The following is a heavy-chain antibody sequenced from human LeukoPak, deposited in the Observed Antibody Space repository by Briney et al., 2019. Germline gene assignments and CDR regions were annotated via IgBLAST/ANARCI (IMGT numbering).Heavy chain of an antibody. CDR2: INHSGST. CDR1: GGSFSGYY. Sequence: PSETLSLTCAVYGGSFSGYYWSWLRQPPGKGLEWIGEINHSGSTNYNPPLKSRVTISVDTSKNQFSLKLSSVTAADTAVYYCAREGKYYYYYYMDVWGKGTTVTVSS. V-gene: IGHV4-34*01. CDR3: AREGKYYYYYYMDV. J-gene: IGHJ6*03.